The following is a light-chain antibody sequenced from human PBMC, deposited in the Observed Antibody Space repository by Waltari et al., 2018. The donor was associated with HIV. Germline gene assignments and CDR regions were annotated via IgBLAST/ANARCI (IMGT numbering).Light chain of an antibody. J-gene: IGKJ5*01. CDR2: GAS. CDR1: RSASSN. Sequence: ETVMTQSIATLSVSQGERASLPSGATRSASSNLAWYQQQPGQAPRLLIYGASSRATGVPARFTGSGSGIEFTLTIDSLQAEDFAVYYCQQYNNWPPITFGQGTRLEIK. CDR3: QQYNNWPPIT. V-gene: IGKV3-15*01.